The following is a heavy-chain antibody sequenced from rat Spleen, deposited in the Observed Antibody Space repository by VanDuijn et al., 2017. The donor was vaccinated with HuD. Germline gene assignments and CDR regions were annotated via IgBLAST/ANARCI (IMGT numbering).Heavy chain of an antibody. CDR1: GFTFSDYY. J-gene: IGHJ3*01. D-gene: IGHD4-1*01. CDR2: ISYDGSST. V-gene: IGHV5-7*01. CDR3: ARHGGLNWFPY. Sequence: EVQLVESDGGLVQPRRSLKLSCAASGFTFSDYYMAWVRQAPTKGLEWVATISYDGSSTYYRDSVKGRFTISRDNAKSTLYLQMDSLRSEDTATYYCARHGGLNWFPYWGQGTLVTVSS.